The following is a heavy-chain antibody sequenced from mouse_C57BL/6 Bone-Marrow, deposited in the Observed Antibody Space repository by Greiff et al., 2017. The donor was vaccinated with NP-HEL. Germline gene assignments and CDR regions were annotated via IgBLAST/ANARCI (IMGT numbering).Heavy chain of an antibody. V-gene: IGHV1-18*01. CDR1: GYTFTDYN. D-gene: IGHD1-1*01. CDR2: INPNNGGT. CDR3: ARGIYYYGSSHAMDY. J-gene: IGHJ4*01. Sequence: EVKLQESGPELVKPGASVKIPCKASGYTFTDYNMDWVKQSHGKSLEWIGDINPNNGGTIYNQKFKGKATLTVDKSSSTAYMELRSLTSEDTAVYYCARGIYYYGSSHAMDYWGQGTSVTVSS.